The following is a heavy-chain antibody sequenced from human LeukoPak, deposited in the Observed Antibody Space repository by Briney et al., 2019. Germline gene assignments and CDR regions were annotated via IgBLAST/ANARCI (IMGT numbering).Heavy chain of an antibody. D-gene: IGHD1-26*01. CDR1: GFTFSSYA. J-gene: IGHJ4*02. CDR2: ISYDGSDK. Sequence: GGSLGLSCAASGFTFSSYAIHWVRQAPGKGLEWVAIISYDGSDKYYADSVKGRFTISRDNSKNTLYLQMNSLRGEDTAVYYCARVFSGSLGPRGALGYWGQGTLVTVSS. CDR3: ARVFSGSLGPRGALGY. V-gene: IGHV3-30*04.